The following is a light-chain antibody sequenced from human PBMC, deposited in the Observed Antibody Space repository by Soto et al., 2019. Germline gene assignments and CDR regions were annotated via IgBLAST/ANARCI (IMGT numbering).Light chain of an antibody. CDR2: GAS. CDR3: QQYGSSLYT. Sequence: EIVLTQSPGTLSLSPGERATLSCRASQSLTSSYLAWYQQKPGQAPRLLIYGASSRATGIPDRFSGSGSGTDFTLTISRREPEDFAVYYCQQYGSSLYTFGQGTKLEIK. J-gene: IGKJ2*01. CDR1: QSLTSSY. V-gene: IGKV3-20*01.